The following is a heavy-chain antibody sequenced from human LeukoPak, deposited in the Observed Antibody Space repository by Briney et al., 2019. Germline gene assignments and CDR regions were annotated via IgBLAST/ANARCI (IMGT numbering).Heavy chain of an antibody. Sequence: GGSLRLSCTVTGFTVSSDSMSWVRQAPGKGLEWVSFIYSGGSTHYSDSVKGRFTISRDNSKNTLYLQMNSLRAEDTAVYYCARRAGAYSHPYDYWGQGTLVTVSS. CDR1: GFTVSSDS. J-gene: IGHJ4*02. CDR2: IYSGGST. V-gene: IGHV3-53*01. CDR3: ARRAGAYSHPYDY. D-gene: IGHD4/OR15-4a*01.